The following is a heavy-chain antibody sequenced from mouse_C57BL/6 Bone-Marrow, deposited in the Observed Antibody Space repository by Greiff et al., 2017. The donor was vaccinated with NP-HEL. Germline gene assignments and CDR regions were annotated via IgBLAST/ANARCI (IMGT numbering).Heavy chain of an antibody. D-gene: IGHD2-12*01. V-gene: IGHV5-12*01. J-gene: IGHJ3*01. CDR1: GFTFSDYY. CDR3: ARHEENYSHFAY. Sequence: EVMLVESGGGLVQPGGSLKLSCAASGFTFSDYYMYWVRQTPEKRLEWVAYISNGGGSTYYPDTVKGRFTISRDNAKNTLYLQMSRLKSEDTAMYYCARHEENYSHFAYWGQGTLVTVSA. CDR2: ISNGGGST.